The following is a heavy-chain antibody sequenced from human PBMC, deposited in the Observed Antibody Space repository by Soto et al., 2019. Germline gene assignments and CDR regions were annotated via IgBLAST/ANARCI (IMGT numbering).Heavy chain of an antibody. V-gene: IGHV3-23*01. D-gene: IGHD3-16*02. Sequence: GGSLRLSCAASGFTFSSYAMSWVRQAPGKGLEWVSAISGSGGSTYYADSVKGRFTISRDNSKNTLYLQMNSLRAEDTAVYYCAKSGDGIMITFGGVIVSYFDYWGQGTLVTVSS. J-gene: IGHJ4*02. CDR3: AKSGDGIMITFGGVIVSYFDY. CDR1: GFTFSSYA. CDR2: ISGSGGST.